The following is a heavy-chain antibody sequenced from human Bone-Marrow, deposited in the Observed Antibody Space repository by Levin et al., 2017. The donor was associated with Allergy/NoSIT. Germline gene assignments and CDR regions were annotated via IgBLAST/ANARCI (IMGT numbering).Heavy chain of an antibody. CDR3: ARARIVGVFDY. CDR2: IYYSGST. V-gene: IGHV4-59*01. D-gene: IGHD1-26*01. Sequence: PSETLSLTCTVSGGSISSYYWSWIRQPPGKGLEWIGYIYYSGSTNYNPSLKSRVTISVDTSKNQFSLKLSSVTAADTAVYYCARARIVGVFDYWGQGTLVTVSS. J-gene: IGHJ4*02. CDR1: GGSISSYY.